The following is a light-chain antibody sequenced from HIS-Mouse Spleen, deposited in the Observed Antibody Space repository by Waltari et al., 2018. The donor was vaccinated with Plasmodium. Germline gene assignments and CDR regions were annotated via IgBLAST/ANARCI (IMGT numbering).Light chain of an antibody. Sequence: QSVLTQPPSASGTPGQRVTIPCSGSSSHIGSNPVNWYQQLPGTAPKLLIYSNNPRPSGVPDRFSGSKSGTSASLAISGLQSEDEADYYCAAWDDSLNGVVFGGGTKLTVL. J-gene: IGLJ2*01. CDR3: AAWDDSLNGVV. CDR1: SSHIGSNP. CDR2: SNN. V-gene: IGLV1-44*01.